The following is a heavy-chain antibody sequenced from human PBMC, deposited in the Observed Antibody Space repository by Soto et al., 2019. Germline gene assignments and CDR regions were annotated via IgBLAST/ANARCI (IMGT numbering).Heavy chain of an antibody. V-gene: IGHV1-2*02. CDR3: ARSAGSFYYYGMDV. CDR2: INPNSGGT. D-gene: IGHD6-13*01. Sequence: GSVKVSCKASGYTFTGYYMHWVRQAPGQGLEWMGWINPNSGGTNYAQKFQGRVTMTRDTSISTAYMELSRLRSDDTAVYYCARSAGSFYYYGMDVWGQGTTVTVSS. CDR1: GYTFTGYY. J-gene: IGHJ6*02.